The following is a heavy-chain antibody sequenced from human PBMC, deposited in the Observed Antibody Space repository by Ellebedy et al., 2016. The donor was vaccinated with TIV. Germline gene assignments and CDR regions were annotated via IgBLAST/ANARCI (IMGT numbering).Heavy chain of an antibody. CDR1: GFTFSSDA. V-gene: IGHV3-30*14. J-gene: IGHJ4*02. CDR2: ISYDGSNK. D-gene: IGHD6-19*01. CDR3: ARGLPQWG. Sequence: GESLKISCAASGFTFSSDAMHWVRQAPGKGLEWVAVISYDGSNKYYADSVKGRFTISRDNSKNTVHLQMDSLRAEDTAVYYCARGLPQWGWGQGTLVTVSS.